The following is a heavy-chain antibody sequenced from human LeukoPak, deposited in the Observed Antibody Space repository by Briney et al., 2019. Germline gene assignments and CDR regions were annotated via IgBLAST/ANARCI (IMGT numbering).Heavy chain of an antibody. D-gene: IGHD3-16*02. CDR2: ISAYNGST. CDR3: ARDTYDYVWGSYPERIDY. CDR1: GYTFTSYG. V-gene: IGHV1-18*01. J-gene: IGHJ4*02. Sequence: GASVKVSCKASGYTFTSYGISWVRQAPGQGLEWMGWISAYNGSTNYAQKLQGRVTMTTDTSTSTAYMELRSLRSDDTAVYYCARDTYDYVWGSYPERIDYWGQGTLVTVSS.